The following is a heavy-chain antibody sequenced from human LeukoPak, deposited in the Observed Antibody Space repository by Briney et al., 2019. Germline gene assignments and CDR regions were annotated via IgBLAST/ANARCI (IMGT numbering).Heavy chain of an antibody. CDR2: ISSDGSTT. CDR3: ARTAAGPEY. Sequence: GGSLRLSCVASGFTISRYWMHWVRHARGKGVVWVSRISSDGSTTNYADSVKGRFTISRDNAKNTLYLQMNSLTGEDTALYFCARTAAGPEYWGQGTRVTVSS. D-gene: IGHD6-19*01. V-gene: IGHV3-74*01. CDR1: GFTISRYW. J-gene: IGHJ4*02.